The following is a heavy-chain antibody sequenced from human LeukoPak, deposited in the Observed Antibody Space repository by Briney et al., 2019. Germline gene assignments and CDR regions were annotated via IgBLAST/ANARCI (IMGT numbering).Heavy chain of an antibody. CDR1: GFTFSVYY. V-gene: IGHV3-11*01. CDR3: ARESYYDTSGYYGHGDY. J-gene: IGHJ4*02. D-gene: IGHD3-22*01. CDR2: ISSSGSTI. Sequence: GRSLRLSCAASGFTFSVYYMSWIRQAPGKGLEWVSYISSSGSTIYYADSVKGRFTISRDNAKNSLYLQMNSLRAEDTAVYYCARESYYDTSGYYGHGDYWGQGTLATVSS.